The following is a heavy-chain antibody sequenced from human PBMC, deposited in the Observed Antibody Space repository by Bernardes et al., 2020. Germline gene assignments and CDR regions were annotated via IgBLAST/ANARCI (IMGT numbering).Heavy chain of an antibody. CDR3: ARDRPNFRPSTTTLDY. Sequence: ASEKVSCKTSGYLFSTYGLAWVRQAPGQGLEWLGWISAYNKDTNIAQKFQGRVTMTTDTSTNTAYMELRSLRPDDTAVYYCARDRPNFRPSTTTLDYWGQGTLVTVSS. CDR2: ISAYNKDT. D-gene: IGHD1-1*01. J-gene: IGHJ4*02. V-gene: IGHV1-18*04. CDR1: GYLFSTYG.